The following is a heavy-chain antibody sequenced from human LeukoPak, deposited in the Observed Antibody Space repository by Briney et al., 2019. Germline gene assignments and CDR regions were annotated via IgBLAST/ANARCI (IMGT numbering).Heavy chain of an antibody. V-gene: IGHV1-69*13. J-gene: IGHJ4*02. D-gene: IGHD4-17*01. Sequence: ASVKVSCKASGGTFSSYAISWVRQAPGQGLEWMGGIIPIFGTANYAQKFQGRVTITADESTSKAYMELSSLRSEDTAVYYCASSYGDYGRMEFDYWGQGTLVTVSS. CDR2: IIPIFGTA. CDR1: GGTFSSYA. CDR3: ASSYGDYGRMEFDY.